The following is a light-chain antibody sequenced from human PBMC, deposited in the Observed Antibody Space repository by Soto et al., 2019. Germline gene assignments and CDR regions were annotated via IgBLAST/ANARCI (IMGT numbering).Light chain of an antibody. CDR1: NIGSKS. V-gene: IGLV3-21*04. J-gene: IGLJ2*01. CDR2: YDT. Sequence: SYELTQPPSVSEAPGKTARITCGGNNIGSKSVHWYQQKPGQAPVLVIYYDTDQPSGIPERFSGSNTGNTATLTISRVEAGDEGDYYCQVWDSSSDHVVFGGGTKLTVL. CDR3: QVWDSSSDHVV.